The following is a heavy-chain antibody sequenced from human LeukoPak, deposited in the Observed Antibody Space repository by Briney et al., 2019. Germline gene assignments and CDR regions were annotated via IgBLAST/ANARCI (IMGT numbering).Heavy chain of an antibody. Sequence: GGSLRLSCAASGFIFSNYAMSWVRQAPGKGLEWVSVIYSGGSTYYADSVKGRFTISRDNSKNTLYLQMNSLRAEDTAVYYCARENIAVAGIDYWGQGTLVTVSS. J-gene: IGHJ4*02. CDR2: IYSGGST. CDR1: GFIFSNYA. V-gene: IGHV3-66*01. CDR3: ARENIAVAGIDY. D-gene: IGHD6-19*01.